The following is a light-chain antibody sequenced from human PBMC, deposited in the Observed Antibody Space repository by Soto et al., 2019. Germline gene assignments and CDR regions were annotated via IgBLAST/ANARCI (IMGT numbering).Light chain of an antibody. CDR3: QQYYDLPPT. CDR2: DAS. V-gene: IGKV1-33*01. J-gene: IGKJ3*01. Sequence: IQMTQSPSSLSASLGDRVNITCQASQHISNYLNWFQQKPGKAPELLISDASNWVPGVPSRFSGSGSGTDFTFTLSSLQPEDIATYYCQQYYDLPPTFGPGTKVDIK. CDR1: QHISNY.